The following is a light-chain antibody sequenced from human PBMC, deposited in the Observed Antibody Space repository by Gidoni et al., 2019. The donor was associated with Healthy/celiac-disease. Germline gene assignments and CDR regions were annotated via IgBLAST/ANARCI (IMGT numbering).Light chain of an antibody. CDR3: QQYNNWPRRT. CDR1: QSVSSN. Sequence: ELVMTQSPATLSLSPGERATLSCRASQSVSSNLAWYQQKPGQAPRLLIYGASTRATGIPARFSGSGSGTEFTLTISSLQSEDFAVYYCQQYNNWPRRTFXQXTKVXIK. CDR2: GAS. V-gene: IGKV3-15*01. J-gene: IGKJ1*01.